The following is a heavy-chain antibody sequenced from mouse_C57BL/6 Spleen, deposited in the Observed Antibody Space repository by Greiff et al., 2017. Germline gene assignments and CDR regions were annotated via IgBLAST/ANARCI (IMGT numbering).Heavy chain of an antibody. CDR1: GYTFTSYW. V-gene: IGHV1-64*01. D-gene: IGHD1-2*01. CDR3: ARRIITTGAMDY. CDR2: IHPNSGST. J-gene: IGHJ4*01. Sequence: VQLQQPGAELVKPGASVTLSCKASGYTFTSYWMHWVKQRPGQGLEWIGMIHPNSGSTNYNEKFKSKATLTVDKSSSTAYMQLSSLTSEDSAVYYCARRIITTGAMDYWGQGTSVTVSS.